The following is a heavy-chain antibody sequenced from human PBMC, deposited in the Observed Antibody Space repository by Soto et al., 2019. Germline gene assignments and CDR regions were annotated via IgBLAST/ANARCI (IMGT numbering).Heavy chain of an antibody. Sequence: EVQLLESGGGLVQPGESLRLSCAASGFTFSSYAMTWVRQAPGKGLEWVSTIYTGGSTYYADSVKGRFTISRDNSKNTLYLQMNSLRAEDTAVYYCARRPIDYGDYVGDWGQGTLVTVSS. CDR1: GFTFSSYA. D-gene: IGHD4-17*01. CDR3: ARRPIDYGDYVGD. J-gene: IGHJ4*02. V-gene: IGHV3-23*01. CDR2: IYTGGST.